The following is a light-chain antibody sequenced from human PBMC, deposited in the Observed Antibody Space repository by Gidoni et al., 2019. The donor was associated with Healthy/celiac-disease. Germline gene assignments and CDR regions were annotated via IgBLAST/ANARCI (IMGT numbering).Light chain of an antibody. V-gene: IGKV3-15*01. CDR3: QQYNNWPQT. J-gene: IGKJ1*01. CDR1: QSVSSN. Sequence: EIVMTQSPATLSVSPGERATLPCRASQSVSSNLAWYQQKPGQAPRLLIYGASTRATGIPARSSGSGSGTEFTLTISSLQSEDFAVYYCQQYNNWPQTFGQGTKVEIK. CDR2: GAS.